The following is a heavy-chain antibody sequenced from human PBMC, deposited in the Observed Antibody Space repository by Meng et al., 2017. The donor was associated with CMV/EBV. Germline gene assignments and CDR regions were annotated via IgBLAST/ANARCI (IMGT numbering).Heavy chain of an antibody. CDR2: IIPIFGTA. Sequence: SVKVSCKASGGTFSSYAISWVRQAPGQGLEWMGGIIPIFGTANYAQKFQGRVTITTDESTSTAYMELSSLRSEDTAVYYCSRVDRYNWNDVGAFDIWGQGTMVTVSS. V-gene: IGHV1-69*05. D-gene: IGHD1-1*01. J-gene: IGHJ3*02. CDR1: GGTFSSYA. CDR3: SRVDRYNWNDVGAFDI.